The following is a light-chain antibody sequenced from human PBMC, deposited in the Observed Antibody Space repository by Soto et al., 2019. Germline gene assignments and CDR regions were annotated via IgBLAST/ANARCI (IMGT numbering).Light chain of an antibody. V-gene: IGLV1-47*01. J-gene: IGLJ2*01. CDR3: TVWDDSLRGRL. CDR1: SSNIESNF. Sequence: QSALTQPPSASGTPGQRVTISCSGSSSNIESNFVYWYQQFPGTAPRLLIYRNNQRPSGVPDRFSRSKSGTSASLAISALRSEDEADYYCTVWDDSLRGRLFGGGTKLTVL. CDR2: RNN.